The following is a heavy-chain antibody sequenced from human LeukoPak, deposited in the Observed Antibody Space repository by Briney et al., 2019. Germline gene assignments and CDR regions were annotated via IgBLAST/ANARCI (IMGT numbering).Heavy chain of an antibody. D-gene: IGHD3-22*01. J-gene: IGHJ4*02. Sequence: GGSLRLSCAASGFTFTSYAFHWVRQAPGKGLEWVAVISSDGTNKDYADSVKGRFTISRDNSKRTLYLQMNSLRVEDTAVYYCAKDDTSGYYPPSSDYWGQGTLVTVSS. CDR3: AKDDTSGYYPPSSDY. CDR1: GFTFTSYA. CDR2: ISSDGTNK. V-gene: IGHV3-30-3*01.